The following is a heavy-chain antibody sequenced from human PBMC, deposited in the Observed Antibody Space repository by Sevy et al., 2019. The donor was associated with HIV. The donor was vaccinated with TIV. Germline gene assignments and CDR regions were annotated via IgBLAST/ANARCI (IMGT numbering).Heavy chain of an antibody. Sequence: GGSLRLSCAASGFRFDDYGMSWVRQRPGKGLEWVSGITWTGGRAGYADSVKGRFTISRDNAKNSLYPQMNSLRAEDTAFYYCARMDSALMEHYFDAWGQGTLVTVSS. V-gene: IGHV3-20*04. J-gene: IGHJ4*02. CDR1: GFRFDDYG. D-gene: IGHD5-18*01. CDR2: ITWTGGRA. CDR3: ARMDSALMEHYFDA.